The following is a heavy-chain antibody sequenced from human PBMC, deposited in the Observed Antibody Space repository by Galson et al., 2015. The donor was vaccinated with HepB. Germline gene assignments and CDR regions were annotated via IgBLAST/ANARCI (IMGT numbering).Heavy chain of an antibody. CDR2: ISAYKGNT. D-gene: IGHD6-13*01. CDR1: GYTFTSYG. CDR3: ARDRFSKAAAGSYYFDY. J-gene: IGHJ4*02. Sequence: ASGYTFTSYGISWVRQAPGQGLEWMGWISAYKGNTNYAQKLQGRVTMTTDTSTSTAYMELRSLRSDDTAVYYCARDRFSKAAAGSYYFDYWGQGTLVTVSS. V-gene: IGHV1-18*01.